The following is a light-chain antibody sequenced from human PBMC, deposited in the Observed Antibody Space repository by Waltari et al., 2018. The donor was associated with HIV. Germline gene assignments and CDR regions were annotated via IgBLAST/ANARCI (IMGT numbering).Light chain of an antibody. V-gene: IGKV1-NL1*01. CDR3: HQYFSDPFT. CDR1: QDIGNS. Sequence: DIQMTQFPSSLSASVGDRVSITCRATQDIGNSVSWYQQRPGKVPKLLVYGGYIQHRGVASRFTGSGSGTEYTLTISSLQPEDFATYYCHQYFSDPFTFGGGTKVEI. CDR2: GGY. J-gene: IGKJ4*01.